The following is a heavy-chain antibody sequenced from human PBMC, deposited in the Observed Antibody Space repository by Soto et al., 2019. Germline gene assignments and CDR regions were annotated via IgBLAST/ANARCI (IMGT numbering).Heavy chain of an antibody. J-gene: IGHJ4*02. V-gene: IGHV1-58*01. Sequence: GASVKVSCKTSGFTSTSSTVQWVRQARGQRLEWIGWIVVGSGGTNYAQKFQDRVTITRDMSTSTAYMELSSLRSDDTAVYYCAAIRSAGSFNYWGQGTLVTSPQ. CDR2: IVVGSGGT. CDR3: AAIRSAGSFNY. CDR1: GFTSTSST. D-gene: IGHD3-10*01.